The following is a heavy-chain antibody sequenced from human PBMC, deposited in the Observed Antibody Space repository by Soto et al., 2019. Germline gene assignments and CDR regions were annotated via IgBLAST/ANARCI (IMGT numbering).Heavy chain of an antibody. V-gene: IGHV4-30-2*01. CDR1: GCSIDSTDYS. J-gene: IGHJ4*02. Sequence: PWETLSPTCAVSGCSIDSTDYSLTLIRQPPGKGLEWIGYLHNRWTAYSIPSLKGRLTLSMDMSQTQFSLKLTSVTAADSAVYYCARIHWSKSSLDYWGRGIMVTVSS. CDR2: LHNRWTA. CDR3: ARIHWSKSSLDY. D-gene: IGHD6-19*01.